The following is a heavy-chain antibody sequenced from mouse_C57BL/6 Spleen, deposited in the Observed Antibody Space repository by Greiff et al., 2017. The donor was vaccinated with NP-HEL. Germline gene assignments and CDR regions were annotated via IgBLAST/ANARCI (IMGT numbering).Heavy chain of an antibody. J-gene: IGHJ3*01. CDR3: ARREGYWAWFAY. Sequence: SLAELTPPGASVKLSSPPHGYTFTGYCRDPVKQRPGHGLYRTGEILPGSRSTNYNEKFTGKATFTADTSSNTAYMQLSSLTTEDSAIYYCARREGYWAWFAYWGQGTLVTVSA. V-gene: IGHV1-9*01. D-gene: IGHD2-3*01. CDR2: ILPGSRST. CDR1: GYTFTGYC.